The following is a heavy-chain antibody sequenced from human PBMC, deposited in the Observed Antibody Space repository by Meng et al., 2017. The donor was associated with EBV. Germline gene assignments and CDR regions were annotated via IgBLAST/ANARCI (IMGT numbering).Heavy chain of an antibody. V-gene: IGHV1-3*01. J-gene: IGHJ5*02. CDR3: ARRGGVADWFDP. CDR1: GYTFTSYA. Sequence: VQLVQSGAEVEKPGASVKVSCKASGYTFTSYAMHWVRQAPGQRLEWMGWINAGNGNTKYSQKFQGRVTITRDTSASTAYMELSSLRSEDTAVYYCARRGGVADWFDPWGQGTLVTVSS. D-gene: IGHD2-15*01. CDR2: INAGNGNT.